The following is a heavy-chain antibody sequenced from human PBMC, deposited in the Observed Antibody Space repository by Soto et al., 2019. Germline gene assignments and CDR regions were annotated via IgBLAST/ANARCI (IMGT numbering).Heavy chain of an antibody. CDR1: GFTFSSYG. V-gene: IGHV3-33*06. Sequence: PGGSLRLSCAASGFTFSSYGMHWVRQAPGKGLEWVAVIWYDGSTYYADSVKGRFTISRDNSKNTLYLQMNSLRAEDTAVYYCGKKGYNLGGGSLDSWGQGPLVPAPQ. CDR2: IWYDGST. J-gene: IGHJ4*02. CDR3: GKKGYNLGGGSLDS. D-gene: IGHD1-1*01.